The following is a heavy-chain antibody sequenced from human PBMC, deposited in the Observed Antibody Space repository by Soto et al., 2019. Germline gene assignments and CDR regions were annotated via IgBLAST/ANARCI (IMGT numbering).Heavy chain of an antibody. Sequence: GWSLRLSCAASVFTFISYAMHWVRQAPGKGLEWVAVISYDGSNKYYADSVKGRFTISRDNSKNTLYLQMNSLRAEDTAVYYCARDARPGYCSGGSCYLNWFDPWGQGTLVTVSS. J-gene: IGHJ5*02. CDR1: VFTFISYA. CDR3: ARDARPGYCSGGSCYLNWFDP. V-gene: IGHV3-30-3*01. CDR2: ISYDGSNK. D-gene: IGHD2-15*01.